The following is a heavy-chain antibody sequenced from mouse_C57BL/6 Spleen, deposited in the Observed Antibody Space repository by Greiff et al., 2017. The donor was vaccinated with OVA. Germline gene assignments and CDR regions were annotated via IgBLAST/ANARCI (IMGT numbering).Heavy chain of an antibody. J-gene: IGHJ4*01. D-gene: IGHD2-4*01. CDR2: ISSGGSYT. CDR1: GFTFSSYG. Sequence: EVNLVESGGDLVKPGGSLKLSCAASGFTFSSYGMSWVRQTPDKRLEWVATISSGGSYTYYPDSVKGRFTISRDNAKNTLYLQMSSLKSEDTAMYYCARHYYDYDGGYAMDYWGQGTSVTVSS. CDR3: ARHYYDYDGGYAMDY. V-gene: IGHV5-6*01.